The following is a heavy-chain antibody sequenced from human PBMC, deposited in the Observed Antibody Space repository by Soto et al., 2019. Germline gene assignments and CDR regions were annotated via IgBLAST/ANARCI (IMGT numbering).Heavy chain of an antibody. J-gene: IGHJ6*03. Sequence: QVQLQESDPGLVKPSQTLSLTCTVSGGSISSGGYYWSWIRQHPGKGLEWIGYIYYRGSTYYNPFLKSRVTISIHTSKNQFSLKLSSVTAADTAVYYCARTNSNYSNYYYYMDVWGKGTTVTVSS. V-gene: IGHV4-31*03. D-gene: IGHD4-4*01. CDR1: GGSISSGGYY. CDR2: IYYRGST. CDR3: ARTNSNYSNYYYYMDV.